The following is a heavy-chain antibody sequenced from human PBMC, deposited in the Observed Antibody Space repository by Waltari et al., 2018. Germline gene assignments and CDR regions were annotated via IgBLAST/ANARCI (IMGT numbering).Heavy chain of an antibody. CDR1: GFTVSSHR. CDR2: ITPGGNRI. D-gene: IGHD1-26*01. V-gene: IGHV3-74*01. J-gene: IGHJ4*02. Sequence: EVQVVESGGGLAQPGGSLRLSCASSGFTVSSHRMHWVRQAPGTGLLWVTRITPGGNRIDYADSVKGRLTISRDNAKNTLFLQMNSLRAEDTAVYYCVRSKAGAGNFDYWGQGTLVTVSS. CDR3: VRSKAGAGNFDY.